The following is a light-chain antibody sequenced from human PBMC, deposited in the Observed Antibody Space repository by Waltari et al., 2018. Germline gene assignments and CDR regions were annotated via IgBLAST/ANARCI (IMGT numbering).Light chain of an antibody. J-gene: IGLJ3*02. Sequence: QSALTQPASVSGSPGQSITNSCTGTSSDVGSFNLVSWYQQHPGKAPKLMIYVVTKRPSGVSNRFSGSKSGNTASLTISGLQAEDEADYYCCSYATSSWVFGGGTRLTVL. V-gene: IGLV2-23*02. CDR1: SSDVGSFNL. CDR2: VVT. CDR3: CSYATSSWV.